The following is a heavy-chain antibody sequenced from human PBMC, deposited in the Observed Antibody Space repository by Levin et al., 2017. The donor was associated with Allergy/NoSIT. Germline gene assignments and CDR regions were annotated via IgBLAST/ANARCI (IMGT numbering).Heavy chain of an antibody. CDR2: INSDGSST. J-gene: IGHJ6*02. Sequence: HAGGSLRLSCAASGFTFSSYWMHWVRQAPGKGLVWVSRINSDGSSTSYADSVKGRFTISRDNAKNTLYLQMNSLRAEDTAVYYCARGHIVVVTATNPYYYYGMDVWGQGTTVTVSS. D-gene: IGHD2-21*02. CDR1: GFTFSSYW. CDR3: ARGHIVVVTATNPYYYYGMDV. V-gene: IGHV3-74*01.